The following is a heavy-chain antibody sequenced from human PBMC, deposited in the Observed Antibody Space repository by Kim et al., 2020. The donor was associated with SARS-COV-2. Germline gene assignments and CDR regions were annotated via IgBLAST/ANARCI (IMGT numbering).Heavy chain of an antibody. CDR1: GYTFTSYG. Sequence: ASVKVSCKASGYTFTSYGISWVRQAPGQGLEWMGWISAYNGNTNYAQKLQGRVTMTTDTSTSTAYMELRSLRSDDTAVYYCARGRITGTTSSRAFDIWGQGTMVTVSS. CDR3: ARGRITGTTSSRAFDI. CDR2: ISAYNGNT. D-gene: IGHD1-7*01. J-gene: IGHJ3*02. V-gene: IGHV1-18*04.